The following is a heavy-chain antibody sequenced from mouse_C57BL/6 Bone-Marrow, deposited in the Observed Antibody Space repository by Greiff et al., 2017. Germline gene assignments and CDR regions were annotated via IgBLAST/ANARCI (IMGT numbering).Heavy chain of an antibody. Sequence: EVKLVESGGDLVKPGGSLKLSCAASGFTFSSYGMSWVRQTPDKRLEWVATISSGGSYTYYPDSVKGRFTISRDNAKNTLYLQMSSLKSEDTAMYYCARHKTQHEFAYWGQGTLVTVSA. J-gene: IGHJ3*01. CDR1: GFTFSSYG. CDR2: ISSGGSYT. V-gene: IGHV5-6*01. CDR3: ARHKTQHEFAY.